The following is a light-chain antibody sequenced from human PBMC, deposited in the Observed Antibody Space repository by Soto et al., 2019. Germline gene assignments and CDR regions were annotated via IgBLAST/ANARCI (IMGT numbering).Light chain of an antibody. J-gene: IGKJ2*01. CDR3: QQYKSYYT. Sequence: DIQMTQSPSTLSAPVGDRVTITCRASQSIRSLLAWYQQKPGKPPKVLVYKASSLQSGVPSRFSGGGSATEFTLTISSLQPDDFATYYCQQYKSYYTFGQGTKLEIK. CDR1: QSIRSL. V-gene: IGKV1-5*03. CDR2: KAS.